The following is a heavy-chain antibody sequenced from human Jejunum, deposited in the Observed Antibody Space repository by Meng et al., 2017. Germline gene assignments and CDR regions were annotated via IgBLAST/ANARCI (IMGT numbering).Heavy chain of an antibody. CDR3: VREKRRTYYFDY. CDR1: GASISGADYY. J-gene: IGHJ4*02. Sequence: QVQLQESGPGLGKPSQTLACTCTVSGASISGADYYWSWIRQPPGKGLEWIGYIYYSGATYSNPSLKSRATISIDTSKNQFSLRLTSVTAADTAVYYCVREKRRTYYFDYWGQGTLVTVSS. CDR2: IYYSGAT. V-gene: IGHV4-30-4*01. D-gene: IGHD3-16*01.